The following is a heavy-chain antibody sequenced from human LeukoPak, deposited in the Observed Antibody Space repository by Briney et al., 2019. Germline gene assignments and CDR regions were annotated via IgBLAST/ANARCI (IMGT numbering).Heavy chain of an antibody. CDR1: GYKFTNYW. CDR3: ARPSSGSYYPDY. CDR2: IYPGDSET. V-gene: IGHV5-51*01. Sequence: GESLKISSTGSGYKFTNYWIAWVRQMPGKGLEWRGIIYPGDSETKNSPSFQGQVTMSADKSINTAYLQWGSLKASDTAIYYCARPSSGSYYPDYWGQGTLVTVSS. J-gene: IGHJ4*02. D-gene: IGHD3-22*01.